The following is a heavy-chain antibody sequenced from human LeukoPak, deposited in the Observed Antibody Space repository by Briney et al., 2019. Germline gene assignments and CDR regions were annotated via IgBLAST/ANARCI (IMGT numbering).Heavy chain of an antibody. CDR1: GGSISSYY. CDR2: IYYSGST. J-gene: IGHJ6*02. Sequence: SETLSLTCTVSGGSISSYYWSRIRQPPGKGLEWIGYIYYSGSTNYNPSLKSRVTISVDTSKNQFSLKPSSVTAADTAVYYCARLPMVRGVISGYYYYGMDVWGQGTTVTVSS. V-gene: IGHV4-59*08. CDR3: ARLPMVRGVISGYYYYGMDV. D-gene: IGHD3-10*01.